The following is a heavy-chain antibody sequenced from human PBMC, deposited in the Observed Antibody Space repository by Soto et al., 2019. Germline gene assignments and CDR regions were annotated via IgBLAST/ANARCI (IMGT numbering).Heavy chain of an antibody. CDR3: ARDGPYCSSTSWSPYYFDY. D-gene: IGHD2-2*01. CDR2: ISAYNGNT. CDR1: GYTFTSYG. J-gene: IGHJ4*02. Sequence: QVQLVQSGAEVKKPGASVKVSCKASGYTFTSYGISWVRQAPGQGLEWMGWISAYNGNTNYAQKLQGRVTLTTDTATSTAYMELRSLRSDDTAVYYCARDGPYCSSTSWSPYYFDYWGQGTLVTVSS. V-gene: IGHV1-18*04.